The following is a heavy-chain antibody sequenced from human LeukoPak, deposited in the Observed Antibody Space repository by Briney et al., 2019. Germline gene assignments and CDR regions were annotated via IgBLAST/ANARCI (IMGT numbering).Heavy chain of an antibody. CDR1: GDSISSGDYY. CDR2: ISSSGST. D-gene: IGHD3-10*01. J-gene: IGHJ4*02. V-gene: IGHV4-61*02. Sequence: SETLSLTCTVSGDSISSGDYYWSWIRQPAGKGLEWIGRISSSGSTNYNPSLKSRVTISVDTSKNQFSLKLSSVTAADTAVYYCARALMVRGAVTFDYWGQGTLVTVSS. CDR3: ARALMVRGAVTFDY.